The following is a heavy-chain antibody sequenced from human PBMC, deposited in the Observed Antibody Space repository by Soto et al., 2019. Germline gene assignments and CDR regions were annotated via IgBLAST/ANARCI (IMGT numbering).Heavy chain of an antibody. CDR2: IIPSDGKT. Sequence: ASVKVSCKASGYTFTRFYMYWVRQAPGQGLEWMGKIIPSDGKTNYGQKFQGRVTMTRDTSTNTVYMELSSLRSEDTAVYYCAIIEGIAAALEKHYYYYGMDVWGQGTTVTVSS. D-gene: IGHD6-13*01. J-gene: IGHJ6*02. V-gene: IGHV1-46*01. CDR3: AIIEGIAAALEKHYYYYGMDV. CDR1: GYTFTRFY.